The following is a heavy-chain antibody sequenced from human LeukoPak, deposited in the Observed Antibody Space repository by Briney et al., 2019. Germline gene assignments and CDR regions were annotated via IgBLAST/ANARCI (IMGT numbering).Heavy chain of an antibody. Sequence: GGSLRLSCAASGFTFSSYAMHWVRQAPGKGLEWVAAISYDGSNEYYADSVKGRFTISRDNSKNTLYLQMNSLRAEDTAVYYCARGRNIVATSGYFDYWGQGTLVTVSS. CDR1: GFTFSSYA. D-gene: IGHD5-12*01. CDR3: ARGRNIVATSGYFDY. J-gene: IGHJ4*02. CDR2: ISYDGSNE. V-gene: IGHV3-30-3*01.